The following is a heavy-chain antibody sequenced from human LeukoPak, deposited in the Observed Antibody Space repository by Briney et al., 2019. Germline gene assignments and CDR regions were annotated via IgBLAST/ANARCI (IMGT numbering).Heavy chain of an antibody. CDR2: ISGSGGST. CDR3: AKDHVYDMITFGGVSLYFDY. V-gene: IGHV3-23*01. D-gene: IGHD3-16*01. CDR1: GFTFSSYA. Sequence: PGGSLRLSCAASGFTFSSYAMSWVRQAPGKGLEWVSAISGSGGSTYYADSVKGRFTISRDNSKNTLYLQMNSLRAEDTAVYYCAKDHVYDMITFGGVSLYFDYWGQGTLVTVSS. J-gene: IGHJ4*02.